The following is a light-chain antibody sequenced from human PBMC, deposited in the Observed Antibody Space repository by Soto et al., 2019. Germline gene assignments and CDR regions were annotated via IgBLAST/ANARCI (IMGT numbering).Light chain of an antibody. V-gene: IGLV1-47*01. CDR3: AAWDDSLSGYV. CDR2: RNN. Sequence: QLVLTQPPSASGTPGQRVTISCSGSSSNIRSNYVYWYHQLPGTAPKLLIYRNNQRPSGVPDRFSGSKSGTSASLAIGGLRSEDEADYFCAAWDDSLSGYVFGTGTKVTVL. J-gene: IGLJ1*01. CDR1: SSNIRSNY.